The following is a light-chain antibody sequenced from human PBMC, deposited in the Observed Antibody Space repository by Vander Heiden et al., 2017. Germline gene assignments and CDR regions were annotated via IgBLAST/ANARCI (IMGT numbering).Light chain of an antibody. CDR2: AAS. CDR1: QGISSY. J-gene: IGKJ3*01. Sequence: IQLTQSPSSLSASVGDRVTITCRASQGISSYLAWYQQKPGKAPKLLIYAASTLQSVVPSRFSGSGYGTDFTLTISSRQPEDFAAYYCQQLNSYPPFTFGHGTKVDIK. V-gene: IGKV1-9*01. CDR3: QQLNSYPPFT.